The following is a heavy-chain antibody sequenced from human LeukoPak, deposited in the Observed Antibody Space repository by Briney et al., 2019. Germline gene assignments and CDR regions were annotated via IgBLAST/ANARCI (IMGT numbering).Heavy chain of an antibody. CDR1: GYTFTSYG. Sequence: ASVKVSCKASGYTFTSYGISWVRQAPGQGLEWMGWISAYNGNTNYAQKLQGRVTMTTDTSTSTAYMELRSLRSDGAAVYYCARDTHVLRFLEWLAPFDYWGQGTLVTVSS. CDR3: ARDTHVLRFLEWLAPFDY. D-gene: IGHD3-3*01. J-gene: IGHJ4*02. CDR2: ISAYNGNT. V-gene: IGHV1-18*01.